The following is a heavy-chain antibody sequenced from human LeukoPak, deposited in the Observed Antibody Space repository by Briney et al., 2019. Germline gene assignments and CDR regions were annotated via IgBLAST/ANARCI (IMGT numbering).Heavy chain of an antibody. V-gene: IGHV3-23*01. CDR2: ISGSGGST. D-gene: IGHD6-19*01. Sequence: GGSLRLSCAASGFTFSSYAMSWVRQAPGKGLEWVSAISGSGGSTYYADSVRGRFTISRDNSKNTLYLQKNSLRADDTAIYYCAKSMTLQWRGFFDLWGRGTHVTVSS. CDR1: GFTFSSYA. CDR3: AKSMTLQWRGFFDL. J-gene: IGHJ2*01.